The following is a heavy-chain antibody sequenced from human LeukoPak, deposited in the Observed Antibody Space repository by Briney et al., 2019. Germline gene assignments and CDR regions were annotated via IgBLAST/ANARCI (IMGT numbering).Heavy chain of an antibody. D-gene: IGHD3-9*01. CDR3: TKEYYDILAPYYFDY. CDR1: GFTFSSYA. V-gene: IGHV3-23*01. Sequence: GGSLRLSCAASGFTFSSYAMSWVRQAPGKGLEWVSAISGSGGSTYYADSVKGRFTISRDNSKNTLYLQMNSLRAEDTAVYYCTKEYYDILAPYYFDYWGQGTLVTVSS. J-gene: IGHJ4*02. CDR2: ISGSGGST.